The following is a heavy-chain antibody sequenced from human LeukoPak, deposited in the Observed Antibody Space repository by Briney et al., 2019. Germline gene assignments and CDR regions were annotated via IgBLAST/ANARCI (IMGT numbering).Heavy chain of an antibody. CDR1: GYSISSGYY. D-gene: IGHD2-2*01. J-gene: IGHJ3*02. CDR2: IYYSGST. V-gene: IGHV4-38-2*02. Sequence: SETLSLTCTVSGYSISSGYYWGWIRQPPGKGLEWIGSIYYSGSTYYNPSLKSRVTISVDTSKNQFSLKLSSVTAADTAVYYCAGVLGVVPAAIDAFDIWGQGTMVTVSS. CDR3: AGVLGVVPAAIDAFDI.